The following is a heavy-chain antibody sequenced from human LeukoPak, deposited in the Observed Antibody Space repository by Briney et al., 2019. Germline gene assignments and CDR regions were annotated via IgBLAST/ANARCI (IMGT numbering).Heavy chain of an antibody. D-gene: IGHD6-19*01. V-gene: IGHV3-30-3*01. Sequence: GGSLRLSCAASGFTFSSYAMSWVRQAPGKGLEWVAVISYDGSNKYYADSVKGRFTISRDNSKNTLYLQMNSLRAEDTAVYYCARVSEQWLATDYYFDYWGQGTLVTVSS. CDR3: ARVSEQWLATDYYFDY. CDR1: GFTFSSYA. J-gene: IGHJ4*02. CDR2: ISYDGSNK.